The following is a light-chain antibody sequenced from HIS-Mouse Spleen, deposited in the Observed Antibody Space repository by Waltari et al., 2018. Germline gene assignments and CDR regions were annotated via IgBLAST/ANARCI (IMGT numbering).Light chain of an antibody. CDR2: DVS. CDR1: SSDVGGYNY. V-gene: IGLV2-14*03. CDR3: SSYTSSSTRV. J-gene: IGLJ3*02. Sequence: QSALTQPASVSGSPGQSITISCTGTSSDVGGYNYVSWYQQHPGKAPKLMIYDVSNRPSEGSTLFSGSKSGNTASLTISGLQAEDEAGYYCSSYTSSSTRVFGGGTKLTVL.